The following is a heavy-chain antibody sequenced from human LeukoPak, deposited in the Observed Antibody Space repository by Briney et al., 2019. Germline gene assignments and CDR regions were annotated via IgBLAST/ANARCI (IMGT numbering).Heavy chain of an antibody. CDR1: GFTFSDYY. CDR3: ARGPRYCSGGSCYRYGMDV. Sequence: GGSLRFSCAASGFTFSDYYMSWIRQAPGKGLEWVSYISSSGSTIYYADSVKGRLTISRDNAKNSLYLQMNSLRAEDTAVYYCARGPRYCSGGSCYRYGMDVWGQGTTVTVSS. J-gene: IGHJ6*02. CDR2: ISSSGSTI. V-gene: IGHV3-11*01. D-gene: IGHD2-15*01.